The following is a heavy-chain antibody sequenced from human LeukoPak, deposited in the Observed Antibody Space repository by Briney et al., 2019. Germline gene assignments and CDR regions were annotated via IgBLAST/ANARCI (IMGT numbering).Heavy chain of an antibody. CDR3: AREATVVSPIDY. D-gene: IGHD2-15*01. CDR1: GGSISSHY. J-gene: IGHJ4*02. V-gene: IGHV4-4*07. CDR2: IYTSGST. Sequence: SETLSLTCTVSGGSISSHYWSWIRQPAGKGLEWIGRIYTSGSTNYNPSLKSRVTMSVDTSKNQFSLKLSSVTAADTAVYYCAREATVVSPIDYWGQGTLVTVSS.